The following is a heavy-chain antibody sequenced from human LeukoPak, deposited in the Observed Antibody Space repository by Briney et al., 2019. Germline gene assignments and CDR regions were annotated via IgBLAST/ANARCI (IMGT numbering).Heavy chain of an antibody. CDR1: GFTFSTFA. V-gene: IGHV3-23*01. D-gene: IGHD1-26*01. CDR2: IFPSGGEI. CDR3: ARDDSGYMDV. J-gene: IGHJ6*03. Sequence: GGSLRLSCAASGFTFSTFAMIWVRQPPGRGLEWVSSIFPSGGEIHYADSVRGRFTISRDNSKNTLYLQMNSLRAEDTAVYYCARDDSGYMDVWGKGTTVTVSS.